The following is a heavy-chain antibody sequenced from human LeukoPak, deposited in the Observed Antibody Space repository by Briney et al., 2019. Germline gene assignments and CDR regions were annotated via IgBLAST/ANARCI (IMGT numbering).Heavy chain of an antibody. J-gene: IGHJ4*02. D-gene: IGHD2-2*02. CDR2: IKQHGSEK. Sequence: AGGSLRLSCAASGFTFSSYWMSWVRQAPGKGLEWVANIKQHGSEKYYADSVKGRFTISRDNAKNSLYPQMNSLRAEDTAVYYCASAIPADYFDYWGQGTLVTVSS. V-gene: IGHV3-7*01. CDR1: GFTFSSYW. CDR3: ASAIPADYFDY.